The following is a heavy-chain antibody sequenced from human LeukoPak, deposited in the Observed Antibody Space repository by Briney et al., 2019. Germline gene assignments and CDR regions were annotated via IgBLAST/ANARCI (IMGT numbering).Heavy chain of an antibody. Sequence: ASVKVSCKTSGYTFTSYGISWVRQAPGQRLEWMGWINTGSDNTKYSQKFQGRATITRDTSASTAYMELSSLKSEDTAKYYCARGHSSGWWYYFDYWGQGTLVAVSS. J-gene: IGHJ4*02. CDR3: ARGHSSGWWYYFDY. CDR2: INTGSDNT. V-gene: IGHV1-3*04. D-gene: IGHD6-19*01. CDR1: GYTFTSYG.